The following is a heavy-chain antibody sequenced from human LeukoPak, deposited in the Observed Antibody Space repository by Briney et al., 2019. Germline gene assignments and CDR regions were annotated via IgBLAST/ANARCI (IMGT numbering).Heavy chain of an antibody. CDR3: ARAVWLQFGHFDY. V-gene: IGHV1-3*01. CDR2: INAGNGNT. CDR1: GYIFSTYA. Sequence: ASVKVSCKASGYIFSTYALHWARQAPGQRLEWMGWINAGNGNTKYSQKFQGRVTITRDTSASTAYMELSSLRSEDTAVYYCARAVWLQFGHFDYWGQGTLVTVSS. J-gene: IGHJ4*02. D-gene: IGHD5-24*01.